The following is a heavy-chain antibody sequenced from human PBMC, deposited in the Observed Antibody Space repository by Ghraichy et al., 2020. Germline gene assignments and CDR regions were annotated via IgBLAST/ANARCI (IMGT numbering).Heavy chain of an antibody. D-gene: IGHD6-19*01. CDR1: GFTFSSYA. CDR3: AKDKVEYSSGWYFDY. V-gene: IGHV3-23*01. J-gene: IGHJ4*02. Sequence: GGSLRLSCAASGFTFSSYAMSWVRQAPGKGLEWVSAISGSGGSTYYADSVKGRFTISRDNSKNTLYLQMNSLRAEDTAVYYCAKDKVEYSSGWYFDYWGQGTLVTVSS. CDR2: ISGSGGST.